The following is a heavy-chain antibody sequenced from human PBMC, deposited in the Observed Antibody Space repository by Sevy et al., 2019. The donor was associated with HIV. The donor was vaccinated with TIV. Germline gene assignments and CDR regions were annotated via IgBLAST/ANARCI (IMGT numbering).Heavy chain of an antibody. CDR3: ARVPSTGRYGMDV. J-gene: IGHJ6*02. V-gene: IGHV3-48*01. D-gene: IGHD3-10*01. CDR1: GFTFSSYS. CDR2: ISSSSSTI. Sequence: GGSLRLSCAASGFTFSSYSMNWVHQAPGKGLGWVSYISSSSSTIYYADSVKGRITISRDNAKNSLYLQMSSLRADDTALYYCARVPSTGRYGMDVWGQGTTVTVSS.